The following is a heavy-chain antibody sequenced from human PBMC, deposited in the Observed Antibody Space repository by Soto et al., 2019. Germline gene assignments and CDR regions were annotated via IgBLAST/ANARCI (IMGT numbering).Heavy chain of an antibody. Sequence: QVQLVEYGGGVVQPGRSLRLSCAASGFTFSSYGMHWVRQAPGKGLEWVAVISYDGSNKYYADSVKGRFTISRDNSKNTLYLQMNSLRAEDTAVYYCAKDRVWFGDRYGMDVWGQGTTVTVSS. D-gene: IGHD3-10*01. V-gene: IGHV3-30*18. CDR3: AKDRVWFGDRYGMDV. J-gene: IGHJ6*02. CDR1: GFTFSSYG. CDR2: ISYDGSNK.